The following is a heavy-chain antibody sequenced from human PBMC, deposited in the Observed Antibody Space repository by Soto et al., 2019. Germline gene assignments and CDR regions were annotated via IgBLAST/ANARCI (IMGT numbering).Heavy chain of an antibody. V-gene: IGHV4-39*01. CDR2: IYYSGNT. D-gene: IGHD6-6*01. Sequence: SETLSLTCSVSSASLSSSTYYWCWIRQPPGRGPEWIGSIYYSGNTYYKPSLKSRVSISIDTSRNQFSLKLTSVTAADTGVYYCASSSPFHYWGPGILVT. J-gene: IGHJ4*02. CDR3: ASSSPFHY. CDR1: SASLSSSTYY.